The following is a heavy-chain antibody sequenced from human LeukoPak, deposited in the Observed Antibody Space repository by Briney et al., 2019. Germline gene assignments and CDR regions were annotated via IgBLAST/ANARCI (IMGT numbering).Heavy chain of an antibody. CDR2: IYYSGST. V-gene: IGHV4-59*01. D-gene: IGHD1-26*01. J-gene: IGHJ4*02. CDR1: GGSISSYY. CDR3: ARSHPNRDIVGAPDY. Sequence: SETLSLTCTVSGGSISSYYWSWIRQPPGKGLEWIGYIYYSGSTNYNPSLKSRVTISVDTSKNQFSLKLSSVTAADTAVYYCARSHPNRDIVGAPDYWGQGTLVTVSS.